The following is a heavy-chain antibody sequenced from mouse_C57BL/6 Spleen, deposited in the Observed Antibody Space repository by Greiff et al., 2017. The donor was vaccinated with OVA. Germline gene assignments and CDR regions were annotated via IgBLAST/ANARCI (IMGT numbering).Heavy chain of an antibody. CDR2: ISSGSSTI. V-gene: IGHV5-17*01. Sequence: EVKVVESGGGLVKPGGSLKLSCAASGFTFSDYGMHWVRQAPEKGLEWVAYISSGSSTIYYADTVKGRFTISRDNAKNTLFLQMTSLRSEDTAMYYCAKAYGNYLYYAMDYWGQGTSVTVSS. CDR3: AKAYGNYLYYAMDY. CDR1: GFTFSDYG. D-gene: IGHD2-1*01. J-gene: IGHJ4*01.